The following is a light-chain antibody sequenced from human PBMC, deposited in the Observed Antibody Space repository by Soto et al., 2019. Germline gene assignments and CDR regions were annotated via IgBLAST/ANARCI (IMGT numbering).Light chain of an antibody. CDR2: GAS. CDR1: QSVSSSY. J-gene: IGKJ2*01. CDR3: QQYGSSPNT. V-gene: IGKV3-20*01. Sequence: IVLTQSPGTLSLSPGERATLSCRASQSVSSSYLAWYQQNPGQAPRLLIYGASSRATGIPDRFSGSGSGTDFPLTISRLEPEDFAVYYCQQYGSSPNTVGQGTKLEIK.